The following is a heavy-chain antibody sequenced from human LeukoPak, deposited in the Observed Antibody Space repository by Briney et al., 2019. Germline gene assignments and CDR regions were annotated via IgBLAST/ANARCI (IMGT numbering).Heavy chain of an antibody. J-gene: IGHJ4*02. Sequence: GGSLRLSCAASGFTFSDYYMSWIRQAPGKGLEWVSYISSSGSYTDYADSVKGRFTISRDNSKNTLYLQMTSLRAEDTAVYYCARADYYDSSGYNDYWGQGTLVTVSS. V-gene: IGHV3-11*05. D-gene: IGHD3-22*01. CDR3: ARADYYDSSGYNDY. CDR2: ISSSGSYT. CDR1: GFTFSDYY.